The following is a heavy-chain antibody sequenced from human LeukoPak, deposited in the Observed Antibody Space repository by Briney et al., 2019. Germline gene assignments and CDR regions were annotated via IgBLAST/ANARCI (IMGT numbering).Heavy chain of an antibody. J-gene: IGHJ5*02. D-gene: IGHD3-10*01. V-gene: IGHV3-7*01. CDR2: IKQDGSEK. CDR3: AREGEGVSYYGSRSSYMDMARVGP. CDR1: GFTFSSYW. Sequence: GGSLRLSCAASGFTFSSYWMSWVRQAPGKGLEWVANIKQDGSEKYYVDSVKGRFTISRDNAKNSLYLQMNSLRAEDTAVYYCAREGEGVSYYGSRSSYMDMARVGPWGQGTLLTVSS.